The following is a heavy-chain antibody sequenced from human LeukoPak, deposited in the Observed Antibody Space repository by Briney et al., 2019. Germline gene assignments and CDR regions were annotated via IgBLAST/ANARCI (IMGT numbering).Heavy chain of an antibody. CDR2: IIPFFCTA. Sequence: ASSVQDSCKASGGTFSSYAIRWVRQAPGQGLEWMGGIIPFFCTANYAQKFQGSVTITADKSTSTAYMELSSLRSEDTAVYYCASRYIAAAGPTYYYYYMDVWGKGTTVTVSS. D-gene: IGHD6-13*01. CDR3: ASRYIAAAGPTYYYYYMDV. J-gene: IGHJ6*03. CDR1: GGTFSSYA. V-gene: IGHV1-69*06.